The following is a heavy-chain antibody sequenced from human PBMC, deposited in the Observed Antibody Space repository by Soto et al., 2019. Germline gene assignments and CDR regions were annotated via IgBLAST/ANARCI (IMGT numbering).Heavy chain of an antibody. V-gene: IGHV3-73*02. D-gene: IGHD6-19*01. CDR3: TRDSSGWPD. CDR2: IRSKVNSYAT. CDR1: GFTFSGSA. J-gene: IGHJ4*02. Sequence: EVQLVESGGGLVQPGGSLKLSCAASGFTFSGSAMHWVRQTSGKGLEWVCRIRSKVNSYATAYAASVKGRFTISRDDSKNTAYLQMNSLKTEDTAVYYCTRDSSGWPDWGQGTLVTVSS.